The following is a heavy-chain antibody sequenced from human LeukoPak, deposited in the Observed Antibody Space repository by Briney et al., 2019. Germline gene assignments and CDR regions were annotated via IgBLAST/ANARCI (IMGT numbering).Heavy chain of an antibody. CDR2: IYYSGST. V-gene: IGHV4-59*08. Sequence: SETLSLTCAVSGGSISSYYWSWIRQPPGKGLEWIGYIYYSGSTNYNPSLKSRVTISVDTSKNQFSLKLSSVPAADTAVYYCARQGAVAGTRWFDPWGQGTLVSVSS. CDR1: GGSISSYY. J-gene: IGHJ5*02. D-gene: IGHD6-19*01. CDR3: ARQGAVAGTRWFDP.